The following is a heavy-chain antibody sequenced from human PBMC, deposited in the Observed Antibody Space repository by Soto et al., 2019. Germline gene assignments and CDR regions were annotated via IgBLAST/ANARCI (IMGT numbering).Heavy chain of an antibody. CDR2: IFYSGGP. V-gene: IGHV4-39*01. CDR3: ARQASGYYYGWFDP. D-gene: IGHD3-22*01. Sequence: QLLLQESGPGLVKPSETLSLTCTVSGGSILDSTYYWAWIRQSPGKGLEWIGTIFYSGGPFYTPSLKSRVPMSVDTSNNQFSLKLSSVTAADTAVYYCARQASGYYYGWFDPWGQGTLVTVSS. CDR1: GGSILDSTYY. J-gene: IGHJ5*02.